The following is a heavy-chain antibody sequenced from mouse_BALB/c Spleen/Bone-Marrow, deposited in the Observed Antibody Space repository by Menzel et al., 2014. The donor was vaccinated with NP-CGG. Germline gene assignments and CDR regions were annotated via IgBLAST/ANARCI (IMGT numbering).Heavy chain of an antibody. D-gene: IGHD2-13*01. V-gene: IGHV5-6-5*01. CDR2: IGSGGRK. CDR3: ARGGMTPFDF. J-gene: IGHJ2*01. Sequence: VMLVESGGGLVKPGGSLKLSCEASGITVSSYAMSWVRQTPEKWLEWVASIGSGGRKHYPDSVEGRLTISRDNARNILYLQVSSLRSEDTAMYYCARGGMTPFDFWGQGITLTVSS. CDR1: GITVSSYA.